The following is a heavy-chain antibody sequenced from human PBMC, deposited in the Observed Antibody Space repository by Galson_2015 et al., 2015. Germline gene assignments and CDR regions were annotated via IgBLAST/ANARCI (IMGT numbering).Heavy chain of an antibody. V-gene: IGHV4-38-2*01. J-gene: IGHJ6*03. CDR2: VYHTGST. CDR1: GYSISSGYY. Sequence: AVSGYSISSGYYWAWIRQPPERGLEWIGRVYHTGSTSYNPSLKSRVTISVDTSKDEFSLKLRSVTAADTAVYYCARGDSSSGWYPFYYMDVWGRGTTVTVSS. D-gene: IGHD6-19*01. CDR3: ARGDSSSGWYPFYYMDV.